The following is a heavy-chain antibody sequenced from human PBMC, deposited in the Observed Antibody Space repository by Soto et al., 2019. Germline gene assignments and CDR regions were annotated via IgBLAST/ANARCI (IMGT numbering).Heavy chain of an antibody. CDR1: GGSFSGYY. CDR2: INHSGST. D-gene: IGHD2-15*01. V-gene: IGHV4-34*01. J-gene: IGHJ4*02. Sequence: SETLSLTCAVYGGSFSGYYWSWIRQPPGKGLEWIGEINHSGSTNYNPSLKSRVTISVDTSKNQFSLKLSSVTAADTAVYYCARGVSCSGGSCYGPYFDYWGQGTLVTVS. CDR3: ARGVSCSGGSCYGPYFDY.